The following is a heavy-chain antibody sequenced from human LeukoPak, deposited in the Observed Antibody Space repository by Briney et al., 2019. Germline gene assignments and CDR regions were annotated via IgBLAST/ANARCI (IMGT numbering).Heavy chain of an antibody. V-gene: IGHV4-34*01. CDR3: ARDSGYSSSWFYLDAFDI. CDR2: IKHSGST. Sequence: SETLSLTCAVYGGSFSGYYWSWIRQPPGKGLEWIGEIKHSGSTNYNPSLKSRVTISVDTSKNQFSLKLSSVTAADTAVYYCARDSGYSSSWFYLDAFDIWGQGTMVTVSS. CDR1: GGSFSGYY. J-gene: IGHJ3*02. D-gene: IGHD6-13*01.